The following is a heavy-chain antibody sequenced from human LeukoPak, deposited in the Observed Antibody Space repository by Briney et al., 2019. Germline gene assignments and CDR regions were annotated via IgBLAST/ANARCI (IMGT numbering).Heavy chain of an antibody. CDR2: IAISGTYI. CDR3: ARESTKYGAYVSGFDF. Sequence: SGGSLRLSCAASGFILSDYNMNWVRQAPGKGLEWVSFIAISGTYITYADSMKGRFTISRDNAKNSLYLQMNSLRAEDTAVYYCARESTKYGAYVSGFDFWGQGTMVTVSS. CDR1: GFILSDYN. V-gene: IGHV3-21*01. D-gene: IGHD4-17*01. J-gene: IGHJ3*01.